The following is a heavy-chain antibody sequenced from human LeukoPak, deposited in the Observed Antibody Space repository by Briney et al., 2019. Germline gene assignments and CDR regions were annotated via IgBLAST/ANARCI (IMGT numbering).Heavy chain of an antibody. CDR1: GYTLTELS. V-gene: IGHV1-24*01. CDR3: ATESSPIGYSSLSVDY. CDR2: FDPEDGET. Sequence: ASVKISCKVSGYTLTELSMHWVRQAPGKGLEWMGGFDPEDGETIYAQKFQGRVTMTEDTSTDTAYMELSSLRSEDTAVYYCATESSPIGYSSLSVDYWGQGTLVTVSS. D-gene: IGHD6-6*01. J-gene: IGHJ4*02.